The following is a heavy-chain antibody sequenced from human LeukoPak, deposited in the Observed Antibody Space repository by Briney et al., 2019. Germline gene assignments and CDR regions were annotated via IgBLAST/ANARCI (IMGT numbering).Heavy chain of an antibody. J-gene: IGHJ4*02. CDR2: IDAGNGKT. D-gene: IGHD1-1*01. CDR1: QYTFTDYA. CDR3: ASGHWTDVARGSYYFDY. Sequence: ASVKVSCKASQYTFTDYAVHWVRQAPGQRLEWMGWIDAGNGKTKYSQSFQGRVTIIRDASATTAYMELSSLTSEDTAVYYCASGHWTDVARGSYYFDYWGQGTLVSVSS. V-gene: IGHV1-3*01.